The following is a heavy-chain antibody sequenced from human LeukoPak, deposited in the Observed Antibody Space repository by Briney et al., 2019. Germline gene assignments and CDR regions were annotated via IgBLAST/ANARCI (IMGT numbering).Heavy chain of an antibody. D-gene: IGHD4-11*01. V-gene: IGHV3-74*01. CDR3: ARGPTPQMTTVTLGPTYYFDY. CDR2: IEYDESKT. CDR1: GFTFDDYA. J-gene: IGHJ4*02. Sequence: GGSLRLSCAASGFTFDDYAMHWVRQAPGKGLEWVSRIEYDESKTKYADSVKGRFTISRDNAKNSLYLQMNSLRAEDTAVYYCARGPTPQMTTVTLGPTYYFDYWGQGTLVTVSS.